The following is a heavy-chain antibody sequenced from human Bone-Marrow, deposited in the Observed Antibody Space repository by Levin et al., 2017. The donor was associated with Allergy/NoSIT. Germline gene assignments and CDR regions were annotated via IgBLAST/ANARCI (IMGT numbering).Heavy chain of an antibody. CDR2: IDGGGTDT. V-gene: IGHV3-23*01. Sequence: GGSLRLSCAASGFTFSSYAMTWVRQAPGKGLEWVSIIDGGGTDTFYADSVKGRFTISRDNSKNTLYLQMNSLGAEDTAIYYCAKSVGTIPVAGTRVFDYWGLGSLVTVSS. D-gene: IGHD6-19*01. CDR1: GFTFSSYA. J-gene: IGHJ4*02. CDR3: AKSVGTIPVAGTRVFDY.